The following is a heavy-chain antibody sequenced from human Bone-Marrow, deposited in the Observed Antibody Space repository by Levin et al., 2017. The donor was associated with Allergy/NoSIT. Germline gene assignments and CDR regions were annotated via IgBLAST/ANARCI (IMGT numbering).Heavy chain of an antibody. CDR1: GFTFSSYA. CDR2: LTAAGLDT. Sequence: GESLKISCTTSGFTFSSYAMTWVRQAPGKGLEWVSSLTAAGLDTYYADSVKGRFTISRDNSKNTLYLQMSSLRAEDTAIYYCAKAAKLYDFWSGYLDSWGQGTLVTVSP. CDR3: AKAAKLYDFWSGYLDS. D-gene: IGHD3-3*01. J-gene: IGHJ5*01. V-gene: IGHV3-23*01.